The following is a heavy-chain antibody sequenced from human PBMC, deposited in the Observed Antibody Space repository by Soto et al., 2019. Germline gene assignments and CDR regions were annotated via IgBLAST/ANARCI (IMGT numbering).Heavy chain of an antibody. CDR1: GGTFTSYG. CDR2: ISAYNGNT. J-gene: IGHJ4*02. D-gene: IGHD6-13*01. Sequence: ASVKVSCKASGGTFTSYGISWVRQAPGQGLEWMGWISAYNGNTSYAQKLQGRVTMTTDTSTSTVYMELSSLRSEDTAVYYCARDRSGIAAAGPHYWGQGTLVTVSS. V-gene: IGHV1-18*01. CDR3: ARDRSGIAAAGPHY.